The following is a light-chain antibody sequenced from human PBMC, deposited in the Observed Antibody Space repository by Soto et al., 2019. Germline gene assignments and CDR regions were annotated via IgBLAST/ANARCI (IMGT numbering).Light chain of an antibody. Sequence: QSVLTHPRSVSGSPGQSVTISCTGTSSDVDGYNYVSWYQQHPGKAPKLMIYDVSERPSGVSDRFSGSKSGNPASLTISGLQAEDDADYFSCSFGGSGCVFGTGTKVTVL. CDR3: CSFGGSGCV. CDR1: SSDVDGYNY. J-gene: IGLJ1*01. V-gene: IGLV2-11*01. CDR2: DVS.